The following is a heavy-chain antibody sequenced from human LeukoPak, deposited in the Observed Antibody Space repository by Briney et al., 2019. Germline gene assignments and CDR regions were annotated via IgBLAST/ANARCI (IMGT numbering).Heavy chain of an antibody. CDR1: GGSFSGYY. J-gene: IGHJ6*02. V-gene: IGHV4-34*01. Sequence: PSETLSLTCAVYGGSFSGYYWSWIRQPPGKGLEWIGEINHSGSTNYNPSLKSRVTISVDTSKNQFSLKLSSVTAADTAVYYCARGGYCSSTSRYRSYYYGMDVWGQGTTVTVSS. CDR3: ARGGYCSSTSRYRSYYYGMDV. D-gene: IGHD2-2*02. CDR2: INHSGST.